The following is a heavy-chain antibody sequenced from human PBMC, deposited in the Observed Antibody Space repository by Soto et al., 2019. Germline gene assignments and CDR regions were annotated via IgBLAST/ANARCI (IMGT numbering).Heavy chain of an antibody. V-gene: IGHV3-11*06. Sequence: QVQLVESGGGVVKPAGSLRLSCAASGFIFSDYFMSWIRQAPGKGLEWVSFISGSSDNIKYADYVKGRFTIPRDNAKNSLYPQINSLRSDYTAVYYCVRDSARIVVVPPVDADNWLDPWGQRTLVTVSS. CDR3: VRDSARIVVVPPVDADNWLDP. CDR1: GFIFSDYF. J-gene: IGHJ5*02. CDR2: ISGSSDNI. D-gene: IGHD2-2*01.